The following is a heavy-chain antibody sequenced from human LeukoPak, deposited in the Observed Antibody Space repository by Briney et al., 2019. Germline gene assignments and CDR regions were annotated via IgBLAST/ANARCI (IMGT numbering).Heavy chain of an antibody. CDR3: ARRVRDSITGTTYYFDY. CDR1: GGSFSGYY. CDR2: IYYSGST. V-gene: IGHV4-34*01. D-gene: IGHD1-20*01. J-gene: IGHJ4*02. Sequence: SETLSLTCAVYGGSFSGYYWSWIRQPPGKGLEWIGNIYYSGSTYYNPSLKSRVTISVDTSKNQFALNLSSVTAADTAVYYCARRVRDSITGTTYYFDYWGQGTLVTVSS.